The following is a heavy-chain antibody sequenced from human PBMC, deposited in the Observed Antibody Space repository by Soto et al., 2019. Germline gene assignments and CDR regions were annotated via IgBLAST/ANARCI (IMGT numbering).Heavy chain of an antibody. D-gene: IGHD6-19*01. CDR3: ARDTPGGSGWPN. Sequence: ASVKVSCKASGYTFTSYAMHWVRQAPGQRLEWMGWISAYNGNTNYAQKLQGRVTMTTDTSTSTAYMELRGLRSDDTAVYYCARDTPGGSGWPNWGQGTLVTVSS. J-gene: IGHJ4*02. CDR2: ISAYNGNT. V-gene: IGHV1-18*01. CDR1: GYTFTSYA.